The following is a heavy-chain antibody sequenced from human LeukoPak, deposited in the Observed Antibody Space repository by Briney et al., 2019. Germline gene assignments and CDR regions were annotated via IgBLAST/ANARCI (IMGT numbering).Heavy chain of an antibody. Sequence: SGTLSLTCAVYGGSFSGYYWSWIRQPPGKGLEWIGEINHSGSTNYNPSLKSRVTISVDTSKNQFSLKLSSVTAADTAVYYCARARITMVRGVRYFDYWGQGTLVTVSS. CDR2: INHSGST. CDR1: GGSFSGYY. D-gene: IGHD3-10*01. J-gene: IGHJ4*02. CDR3: ARARITMVRGVRYFDY. V-gene: IGHV4-34*01.